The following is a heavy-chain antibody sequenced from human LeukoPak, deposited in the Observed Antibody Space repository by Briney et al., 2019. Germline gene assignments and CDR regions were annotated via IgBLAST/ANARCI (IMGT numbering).Heavy chain of an antibody. CDR1: GFSFNSHA. D-gene: IGHD5-18*01. Sequence: GGSLRPSCAASGFSFNSHAMNWVRQVPGKGLQWVSTIDASGVNTYYGNSVEGRFTISRDNSKNTLYLQMNSLRAEDTAVYYCAKDQGGYTYGSFDYWGQGTLVTVSS. CDR2: IDASGVNT. J-gene: IGHJ4*02. V-gene: IGHV3-23*01. CDR3: AKDQGGYTYGSFDY.